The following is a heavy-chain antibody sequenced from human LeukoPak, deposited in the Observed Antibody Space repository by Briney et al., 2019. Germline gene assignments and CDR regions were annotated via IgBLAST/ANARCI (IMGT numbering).Heavy chain of an antibody. CDR2: IRGSGGST. J-gene: IGHJ4*02. Sequence: GGSLRLSCAASGFTFSSYAMSWVRQAPGKGLEWVSAIRGSGGSTYYADSVKGRFTISRDNSKNTLYLQMNSLRAEDTAVYYCAKDGGSWYDSSGYFDYWGQGTLVTVSS. CDR1: GFTFSSYA. CDR3: AKDGGSWYDSSGYFDY. D-gene: IGHD3-22*01. V-gene: IGHV3-23*01.